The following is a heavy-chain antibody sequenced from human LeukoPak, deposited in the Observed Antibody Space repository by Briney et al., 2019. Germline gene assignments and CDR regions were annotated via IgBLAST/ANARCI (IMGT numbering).Heavy chain of an antibody. CDR1: GGSISSSSYY. D-gene: IGHD3-10*01. V-gene: IGHV4-39*07. CDR2: IYYSGST. CDR3: ARGIIRGADTPYYYGMDV. J-gene: IGHJ6*02. Sequence: SETLSLTCTVSGGSISSSSYYWGWIRQPPGKGLEWIGSIYYSGSTYYNPSLKSRVTISVDTSKNQFSLKLSSVTAADTAVYWCARGIIRGADTPYYYGMDVWGRGTTVTVSS.